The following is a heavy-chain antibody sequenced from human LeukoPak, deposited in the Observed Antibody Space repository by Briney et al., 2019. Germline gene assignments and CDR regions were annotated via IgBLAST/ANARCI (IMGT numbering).Heavy chain of an antibody. D-gene: IGHD6-13*01. CDR3: ANNGGRDSSSWYSYYYYYYMDV. V-gene: IGHV3-23*01. Sequence: GGSLRLSCAASGFTFSSYAMSWVRQAPGKGLEWVSAISGSGGSTYYADSVKGRFTISRDNSKNTLYLQMNSLRGEDTAVYYCANNGGRDSSSWYSYYYYYYMDVWGKGTTVTISS. CDR2: ISGSGGST. J-gene: IGHJ6*03. CDR1: GFTFSSYA.